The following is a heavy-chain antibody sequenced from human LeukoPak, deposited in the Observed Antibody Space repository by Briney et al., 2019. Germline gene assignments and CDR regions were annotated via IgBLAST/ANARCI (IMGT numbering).Heavy chain of an antibody. J-gene: IGHJ4*02. CDR3: AKGVPDGGNFDY. D-gene: IGHD3-16*01. CDR1: GITFTSYA. Sequence: PGGSLRLSCAASGITFTSYAMSWVRQAPGKGLEWVSAVSGSGASTYYADSVKGRFTTSRDNSKNTLYLQMNSLRAEDTAVYYCAKGVPDGGNFDYWGQGTLVTVSS. V-gene: IGHV3-23*01. CDR2: VSGSGAST.